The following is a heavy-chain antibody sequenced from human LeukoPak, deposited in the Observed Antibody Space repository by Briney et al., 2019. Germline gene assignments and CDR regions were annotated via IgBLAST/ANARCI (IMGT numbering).Heavy chain of an antibody. CDR2: INSDGKTT. J-gene: IGHJ4*02. V-gene: IGHV3-48*01. Sequence: GGSLRLFCAASGFTFSDYSMNWVRQAPGKGLEDLSYINSDGKTTWYADSVKGRFTASRDNAKNSLYLQMNSLRVEDTAVYYCARGVQEGFLEWVGDYWGQGAMVTVSS. D-gene: IGHD3-3*01. CDR1: GFTFSDYS. CDR3: ARGVQEGFLEWVGDY.